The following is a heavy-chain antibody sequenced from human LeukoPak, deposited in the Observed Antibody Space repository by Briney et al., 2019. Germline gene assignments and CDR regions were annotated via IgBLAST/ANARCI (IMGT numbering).Heavy chain of an antibody. V-gene: IGHV3-33*01. Sequence: GSLRLSCAASGFTFSTSGMHWVRQAPGKGLEWVAVIWYDGSNKYYADSVKGRFTISRHNSKNTLYLQMNSLRAEDTAVYYCARDLRKGRYMDVWGKGTTVTVSS. J-gene: IGHJ6*03. CDR1: GFTFSTSG. CDR3: ARDLRKGRYMDV. CDR2: IWYDGSNK. D-gene: IGHD2/OR15-2a*01.